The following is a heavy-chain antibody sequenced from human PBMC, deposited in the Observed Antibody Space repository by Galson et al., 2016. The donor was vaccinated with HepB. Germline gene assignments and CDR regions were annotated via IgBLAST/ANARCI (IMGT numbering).Heavy chain of an antibody. J-gene: IGHJ4*02. D-gene: IGHD3-3*01. CDR1: GFTFDDYG. Sequence: SLRLSCAASGFTFDDYGMDWVRQAPGKGLEWASGISWNSGGVGYADSVKGRFTISRDNAKNSQYLQMNSLRAEDTAVYYCARVYYDFWSGYPDYWGQGTLVTVSS. CDR2: ISWNSGGV. CDR3: ARVYYDFWSGYPDY. V-gene: IGHV3-9*01.